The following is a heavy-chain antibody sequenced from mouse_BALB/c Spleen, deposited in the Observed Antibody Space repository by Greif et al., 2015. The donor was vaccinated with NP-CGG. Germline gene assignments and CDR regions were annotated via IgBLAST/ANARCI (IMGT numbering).Heavy chain of an antibody. D-gene: IGHD1-1*01. Sequence: EVQLVESGGGLVQPGGSLKLSCAASGFTFSSYTMSWVRQTPEKRLEWVAYISNGGGSTYYPDTVKGRFTISRDNAKNTLYLQMSSLKSEDTAMYYCARDYYGRYFDVWGAGTTVTVSS. V-gene: IGHV5-12-2*01. J-gene: IGHJ1*01. CDR2: ISNGGGST. CDR1: GFTFSSYT. CDR3: ARDYYGRYFDV.